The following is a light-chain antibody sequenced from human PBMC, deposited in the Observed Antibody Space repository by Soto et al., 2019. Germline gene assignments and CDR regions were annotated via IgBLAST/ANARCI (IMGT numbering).Light chain of an antibody. CDR1: QGISNY. Sequence: DIQMTQSPSSLSASVGDRVTITCRASQGISNYFSWYQQKPGKVPNLLIYAASTVQSGLTSGFIGSGSGTDFTLTISSRQPEDVATYYFQKYNSAPLTFGGGTKVEIK. V-gene: IGKV1-27*01. CDR3: QKYNSAPLT. CDR2: AAS. J-gene: IGKJ4*01.